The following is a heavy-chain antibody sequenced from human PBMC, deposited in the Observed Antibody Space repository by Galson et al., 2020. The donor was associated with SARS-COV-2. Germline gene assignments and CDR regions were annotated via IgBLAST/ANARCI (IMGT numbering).Heavy chain of an antibody. Sequence: ETSETLSLTCGISGGSITSGGYSWTWIRQPPGKGLEWIGCIYRSGSTYYNPSLRSRVTISVDRSKNQLSLKLSSVTAADTAVYYCARGSDFADSFDIWGQGTMVTVSS. D-gene: IGHD2-21*01. CDR3: ARGSDFADSFDI. V-gene: IGHV4-30-2*01. CDR1: GGSITSGGYS. CDR2: IYRSGST. J-gene: IGHJ3*02.